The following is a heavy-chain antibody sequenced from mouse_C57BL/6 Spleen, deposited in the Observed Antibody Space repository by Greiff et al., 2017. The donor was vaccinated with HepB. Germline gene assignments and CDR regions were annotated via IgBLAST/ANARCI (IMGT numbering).Heavy chain of an antibody. CDR2: IWRGGST. J-gene: IGHJ4*01. D-gene: IGHD1-1*01. V-gene: IGHV2-2*01. CDR3: APSTVVAYYYAMDY. CDR1: GFSLTSYG. Sequence: QVQLQQSGPGLVQPSQSLSITCTVSGFSLTSYGVHWVRQSPGKGLEWLGVIWRGGSTDYNAAFISRLSISKDNSKSQVFFKMNSLQADDTAIYYCAPSTVVAYYYAMDYWGQGTSVTVSS.